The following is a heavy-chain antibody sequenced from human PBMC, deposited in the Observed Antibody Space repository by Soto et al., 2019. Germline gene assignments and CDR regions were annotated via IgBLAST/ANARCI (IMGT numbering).Heavy chain of an antibody. CDR2: IYPGDSDT. CDR3: ARVDGDSYVRDAFDI. CDR1: GYSFTSYW. Sequence: GESLKISCKGSGYSFTSYWIGWVRQMPGKGLEWMGIIYPGDSDTRYSPSFQGQVTISADKSISTAYLQWSSLKDSDTAMYYCARVDGDSYVRDAFDIWGQGTMVTVSS. D-gene: IGHD5-18*01. V-gene: IGHV5-51*01. J-gene: IGHJ3*02.